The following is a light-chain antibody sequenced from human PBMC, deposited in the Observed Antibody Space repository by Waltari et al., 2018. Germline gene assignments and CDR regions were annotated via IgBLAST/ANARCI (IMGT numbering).Light chain of an antibody. V-gene: IGLV2-8*01. CDR2: EVS. J-gene: IGLJ2*01. Sequence: QSALTQPPSASGSPGQSVTIPCTGTSSDVGGYNYVSWYQQHPAKAPNLMIYEVSKRPSGVPDRFSGSKSGNTASLTVSGLQAEDEADYYCSSYAGSTLFGGGTKLTVL. CDR1: SSDVGGYNY. CDR3: SSYAGSTL.